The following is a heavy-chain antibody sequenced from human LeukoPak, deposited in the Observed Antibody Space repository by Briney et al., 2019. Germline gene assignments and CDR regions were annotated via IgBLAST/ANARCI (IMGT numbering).Heavy chain of an antibody. CDR2: ISGSGGST. J-gene: IGHJ4*02. CDR3: ARVVVPAATYDY. V-gene: IGHV3-23*01. Sequence: GGSLRLSCAASGFTFSSYAMSWVRQAPGKGLEWVSAISGSGGSTYYADSVKGRFTISRDNSKNTLYLQMNSLRAEDMAVYYCARVVVPAATYDYWGQGTLVTVSS. D-gene: IGHD2-2*01. CDR1: GFTFSSYA.